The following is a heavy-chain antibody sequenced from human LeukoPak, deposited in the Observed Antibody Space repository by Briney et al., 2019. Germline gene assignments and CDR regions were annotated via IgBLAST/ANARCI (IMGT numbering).Heavy chain of an antibody. V-gene: IGHV4-39*01. CDR1: GGSISSSSYY. D-gene: IGHD3-22*01. CDR2: IYYSGST. J-gene: IGHJ4*02. Sequence: PSETLSLTCTVSGGSISSSSYYWGWIRQPPGKGLEWIGSIYYSGSTNHNPSLKSRVTISVDTSKNQSSLKLSSVTAADTAVYYCARTKYYYDSSGYLDYWGQGTLVTVSS. CDR3: ARTKYYYDSSGYLDY.